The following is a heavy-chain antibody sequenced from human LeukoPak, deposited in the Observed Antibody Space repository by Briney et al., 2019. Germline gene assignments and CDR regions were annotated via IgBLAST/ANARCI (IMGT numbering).Heavy chain of an antibody. CDR1: GFTFSSYG. CDR2: IRYDGSNK. CDR3: AKDGPMYRYFDWLWYDY. V-gene: IGHV3-30*02. J-gene: IGHJ4*02. Sequence: PGGSLRLSCAASGFTFSSYGMHWVRQAPGKGLEWVAFIRYDGSNKYYADSVKGRFTISRDNSKNTLYLQMNSLRAEDTAVYYCAKDGPMYRYFDWLWYDYWGQGTLVTVSS. D-gene: IGHD3-9*01.